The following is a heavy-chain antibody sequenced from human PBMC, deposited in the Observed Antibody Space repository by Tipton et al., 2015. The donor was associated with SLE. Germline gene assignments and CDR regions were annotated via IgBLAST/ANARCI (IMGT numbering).Heavy chain of an antibody. CDR1: GGSISSGDYY. CDR3: ARGETYGDYEGWYFDL. D-gene: IGHD4-17*01. J-gene: IGHJ2*01. Sequence: TLSLTCTVSGGSISSGDYYWSWIRQPPGKGLEWIGYIYYSGSTYYNPSLKSRVTISVDTSKNQFSLKMRSVTAADTAVYYCARGETYGDYEGWYFDLWGRGTLVTVSS. CDR2: IYYSGST. V-gene: IGHV4-30-4*01.